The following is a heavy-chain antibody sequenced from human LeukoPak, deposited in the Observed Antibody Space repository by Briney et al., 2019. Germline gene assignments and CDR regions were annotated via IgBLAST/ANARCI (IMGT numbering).Heavy chain of an antibody. Sequence: ASVKVSCKASGYTFTNYGVTWVRQAPGQGLEWMGWISPYNGNTKYAHKLQGRLTMATDTSTSTAYMDLRSLISDDTAVYYCARSPAVDAADTLDYWGQGTLVTVSS. CDR1: GYTFTNYG. J-gene: IGHJ4*02. CDR2: ISPYNGNT. V-gene: IGHV1-18*01. CDR3: ARSPAVDAADTLDY. D-gene: IGHD2-15*01.